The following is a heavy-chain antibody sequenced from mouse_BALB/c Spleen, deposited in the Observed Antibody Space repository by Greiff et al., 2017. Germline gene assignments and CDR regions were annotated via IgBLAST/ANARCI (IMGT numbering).Heavy chain of an antibody. J-gene: IGHJ4*01. Sequence: EAGGGLVQPKGSLKLSCAASGFTFNTYAMNWVRQAPGKGLEWVARIRSKSNNYATYYADSVKDRFTISRDDSQSMLYLQMNNLKTEDTAMYYCVRLNADAMDYWGQGTSVTVSS. V-gene: IGHV10-1*02. CDR3: VRLNADAMDY. CDR2: IRSKSNNYAT. CDR1: GFTFNTYA.